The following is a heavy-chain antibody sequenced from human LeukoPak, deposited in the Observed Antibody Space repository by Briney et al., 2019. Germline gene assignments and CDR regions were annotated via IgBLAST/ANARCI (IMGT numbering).Heavy chain of an antibody. CDR1: GGSLSSSSYY. CDR3: ARHDYDFWSGYYTAGPFDI. CDR2: IYYSGST. Sequence: PSEALSLTCTVSGGSLSSSSYYWGWIRQPPGKGLEWIGSIYYSGSTYYNPSLKSRVTISVDTSKNQFSLKLSSVTAADTAVYYCARHDYDFWSGYYTAGPFDIWGQGTMVTVSS. J-gene: IGHJ3*02. V-gene: IGHV4-39*01. D-gene: IGHD3-3*01.